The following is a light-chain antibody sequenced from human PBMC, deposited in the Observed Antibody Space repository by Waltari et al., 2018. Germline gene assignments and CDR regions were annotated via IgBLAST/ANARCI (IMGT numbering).Light chain of an antibody. V-gene: IGLV4-69*01. CDR3: QTWGMNIQV. CDR1: GEYSAYA. J-gene: IGLJ3*02. Sequence: QLVLTQSPSASASLGASVKLTCTLTGEYSAYAIAWHQQQPEKRPRYLRNDNSDGSHDKADGIPERFSGSSSGAERYLIISRLQSDDEADYFCQTWGMNIQVFGGGTRLTVL. CDR2: DNSDGSH.